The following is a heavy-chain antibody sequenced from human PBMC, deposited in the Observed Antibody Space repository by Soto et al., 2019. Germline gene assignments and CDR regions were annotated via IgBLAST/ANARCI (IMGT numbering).Heavy chain of an antibody. CDR3: AHWGALRRDAFDI. CDR1: GFSLTTSGVG. V-gene: IGHV2-5*02. J-gene: IGHJ3*02. Sequence: QITLKESGPTLVKPTQTLTLTCTFSGFSLTTSGVGVGWIRQPPGKALEWLAIIFWDDDKRYSPSLKSRLTVTKDSSRNQVVVTMTDVDPVDTATYYCAHWGALRRDAFDIWGQGTMVTVSS. D-gene: IGHD1-26*01. CDR2: IFWDDDK.